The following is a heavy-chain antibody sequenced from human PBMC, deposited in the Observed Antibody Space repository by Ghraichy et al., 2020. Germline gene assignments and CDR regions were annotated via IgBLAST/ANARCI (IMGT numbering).Heavy chain of an antibody. CDR3: AREGIAALNNAFEI. CDR2: ISGSGGGT. J-gene: IGHJ3*02. V-gene: IGHV3-23*01. Sequence: GESLNISCAASGFTFSTYAMSWVRQAPGKGLEWVSTISGSGGGTYYADSVKGRFTISRDNAKNSLYLQMNSLRAEDTAVYYCAREGIAALNNAFEIWGQGTMVTVSS. D-gene: IGHD6-13*01. CDR1: GFTFSTYA.